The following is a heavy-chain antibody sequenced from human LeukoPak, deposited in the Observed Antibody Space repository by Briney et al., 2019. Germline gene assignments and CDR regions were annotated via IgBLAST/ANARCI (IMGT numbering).Heavy chain of an antibody. CDR2: ISYDGSNT. CDR1: GFTFSSYG. CDR3: ARDALPAAMAYYFDY. D-gene: IGHD2-2*01. J-gene: IGHJ4*02. Sequence: GRSLRLSCAASGFTFSSYGMHWVRQAPGKGLQWVAVISYDGSNTYYADSVKGRFTISRDNSKNMLYLQMNSLRAEDTALYYCARDALPAAMAYYFDYSGQGTLVTVSS. V-gene: IGHV3-30*03.